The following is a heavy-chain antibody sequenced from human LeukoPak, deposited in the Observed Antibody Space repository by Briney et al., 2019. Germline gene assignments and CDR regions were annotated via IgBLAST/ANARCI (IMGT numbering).Heavy chain of an antibody. J-gene: IGHJ4*02. CDR1: GGSISSYY. CDR2: IYYSGST. V-gene: IGHV4-59*12. D-gene: IGHD6-13*01. CDR3: ATIFETGYSSSWYGGDSFDY. Sequence: SETLSLTCAVSGGSISSYYWSWIRQPPGKGLEWIGYIYYSGSTNYNPSLKSRVTISVDTSKNQFSLKLSSVTAADTAVYYCATIFETGYSSSWYGGDSFDYWGQGTLVIVSS.